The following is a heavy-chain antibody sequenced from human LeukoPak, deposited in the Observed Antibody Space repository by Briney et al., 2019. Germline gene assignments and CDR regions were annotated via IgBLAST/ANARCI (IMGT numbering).Heavy chain of an antibody. Sequence: SETLSLTCTVSGGSISSYYWSWIRQPPGKGLEWIGYIYTSGSTNYNPSLKSRVTISVDTSKNQFSLKLSSVTAADTAVYYCARLCKRDWFDPWGQGTLVTVSS. CDR1: GGSISSYY. V-gene: IGHV4-4*09. D-gene: IGHD2/OR15-2a*01. CDR3: ARLCKRDWFDP. CDR2: IYTSGST. J-gene: IGHJ5*02.